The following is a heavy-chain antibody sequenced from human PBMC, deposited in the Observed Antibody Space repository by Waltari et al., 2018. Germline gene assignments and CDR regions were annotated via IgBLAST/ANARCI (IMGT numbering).Heavy chain of an antibody. Sequence: QVQLQESGPGLVKPSQTLSLTCTVSGGSISSGSYYWSWIRQPAGKGLEWIGRIYTSGSTNYNPSLKSRVTISVDTSKNQFSLKLSSVTAADTAVYYCAREGYYGDYFDYWGQGTLVTVSS. V-gene: IGHV4-61*02. D-gene: IGHD4-17*01. CDR1: GGSISSGSYY. CDR3: AREGYYGDYFDY. CDR2: IYTSGST. J-gene: IGHJ4*02.